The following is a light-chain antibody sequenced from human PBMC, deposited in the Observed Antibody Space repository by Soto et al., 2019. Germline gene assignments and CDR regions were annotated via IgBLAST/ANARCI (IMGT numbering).Light chain of an antibody. CDR2: AAS. V-gene: IGKV1-12*01. CDR1: QDISNW. J-gene: IGKJ4*01. Sequence: DIQMTQSPPTLPASAGDRVTITCRASQDISNWLAWYQQKPGKAPKLLIYAASGLQRGVPSRFSGSGFGTDFTLTISSLQPEDFATYYCQQANSFPLTFGGGTKVDIK. CDR3: QQANSFPLT.